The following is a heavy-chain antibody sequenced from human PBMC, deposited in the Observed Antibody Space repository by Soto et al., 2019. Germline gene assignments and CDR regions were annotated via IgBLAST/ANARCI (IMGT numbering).Heavy chain of an antibody. V-gene: IGHV1-69*13. Sequence: SVKVSCKASGYTFTSYAISWVRQAPGQGLEWMGGIIPIFGTANYAQKFQGRVTITADESTSTAYMELSSLRSEDTAVYYCASHGDSSSAGYYYYGMDVWGQGTTVTVSS. CDR1: GYTFTSYA. J-gene: IGHJ6*02. CDR3: ASHGDSSSAGYYYYGMDV. CDR2: IIPIFGTA. D-gene: IGHD6-6*01.